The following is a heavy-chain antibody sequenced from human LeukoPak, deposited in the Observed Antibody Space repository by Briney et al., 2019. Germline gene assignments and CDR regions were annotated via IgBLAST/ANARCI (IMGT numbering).Heavy chain of an antibody. J-gene: IGHJ2*01. CDR3: ARTSGSSTVWYFDL. D-gene: IGHD1-26*01. V-gene: IGHV4-59*02. CDR2: TYYNGRT. CDR1: GGSVDINY. Sequence: SETLSLTCSVSGGSVDINYWSWIRQPPGKGLEWIGYTYYNGRTDYNPSLRSRATVSVDAFNNQFSLRVSSVPTADTAVYFCARTSGSSTVWYFDLWGRGTLVTVSS.